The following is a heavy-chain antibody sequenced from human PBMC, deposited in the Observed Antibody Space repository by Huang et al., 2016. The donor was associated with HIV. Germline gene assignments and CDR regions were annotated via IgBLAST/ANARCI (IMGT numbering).Heavy chain of an antibody. CDR1: GGSFSGYY. V-gene: IGHV4-34*01. J-gene: IGHJ4*02. D-gene: IGHD6-19*01. CDR2: INHIGKT. Sequence: QVQLRQWGAGLVKSSETLSLTCAVYGGSFSGYYWTWIRPSPGKGLEWIGEINHIGKTNYQPSLKSRVTISKDTAKNQFSLQLTSVSAADTGVYFCAREKAADSAWYGVYYFDYWGEGALVTVTS. CDR3: AREKAADSAWYGVYYFDY.